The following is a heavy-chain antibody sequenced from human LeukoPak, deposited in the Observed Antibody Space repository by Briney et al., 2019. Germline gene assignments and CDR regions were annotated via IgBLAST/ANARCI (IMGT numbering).Heavy chain of an antibody. CDR1: GFTFSSYS. CDR2: ISSTSNTI. V-gene: IGHV3-48*04. D-gene: IGHD2-15*01. Sequence: GGSLRLSCAASGFTFSSYSMNWVRQAPGKGLECVSYISSTSNTIYYADSVKGRFTISRDNAKNSLYLQMNSLRAEDTAVYYCARTSLGYCSGGSCPFDYWGQGTLVTVSS. CDR3: ARTSLGYCSGGSCPFDY. J-gene: IGHJ4*02.